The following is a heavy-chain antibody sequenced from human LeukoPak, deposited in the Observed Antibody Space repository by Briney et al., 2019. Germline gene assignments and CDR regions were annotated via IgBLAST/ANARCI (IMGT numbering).Heavy chain of an antibody. J-gene: IGHJ4*02. D-gene: IGHD6-19*01. V-gene: IGHV1-18*01. CDR1: GYTFTSYG. Sequence: ATVKVSCTASGYTFTSYGISWVRQAPGHGLEWMGWISAYNGNTNYAQKLQGRVTMTTDTSTSTAYMVLRSLRSDDTAVYYCARVRSSGWTESPLDYWGQGTLVTVSS. CDR3: ARVRSSGWTESPLDY. CDR2: ISAYNGNT.